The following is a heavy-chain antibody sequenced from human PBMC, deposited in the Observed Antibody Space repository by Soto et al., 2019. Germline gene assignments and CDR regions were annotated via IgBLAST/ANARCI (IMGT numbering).Heavy chain of an antibody. D-gene: IGHD3-16*01. V-gene: IGHV2-5*02. CDR1: GFSLSTSGVG. Sequence: QITLKESGPTLVKPTQTLTLTCTFSGFSLSTSGVGVGWIRQPPGKALEWLALIYWDDDKRYSTPSLKSRLTITTDTPKNQVVLTTTNVNPEDTATYYCAHRLTAAGGRDYWGQGTLVTVSS. CDR2: IYWDDDK. J-gene: IGHJ4*02. CDR3: AHRLTAAGGRDY.